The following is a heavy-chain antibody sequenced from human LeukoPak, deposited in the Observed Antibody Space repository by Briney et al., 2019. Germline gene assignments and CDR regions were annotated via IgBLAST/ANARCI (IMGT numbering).Heavy chain of an antibody. CDR3: ARDRYGSGSYYNALHDY. J-gene: IGHJ4*02. CDR1: GYTFTGYY. D-gene: IGHD3-10*01. CDR2: INPNSGGT. Sequence: VASVKVSCKASGYTFTGYYMHWVRQAPGQGLEWMGWINPNSGGTNYAQKFQGRVTMTRDTSISTAYMELSRLRSDDTAVYYCARDRYGSGSYYNALHDYWGQGTLVTVSS. V-gene: IGHV1-2*02.